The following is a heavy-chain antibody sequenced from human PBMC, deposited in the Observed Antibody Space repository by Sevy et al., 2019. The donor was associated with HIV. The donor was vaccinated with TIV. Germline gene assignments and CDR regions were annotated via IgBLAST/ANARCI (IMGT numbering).Heavy chain of an antibody. CDR3: ATAFSSGWHDLDY. Sequence: ASVKVSCKVPGHTLTELPMHWVRQAPGKGLEWMGGFDPEDSETIYAPKFQGRVTMTEDTSTDTAYMDLSSLRSDDTAIYYCATAFSSGWHDLDYWGQGTLVTVSS. CDR1: GHTLTELP. CDR2: FDPEDSET. V-gene: IGHV1-24*01. J-gene: IGHJ4*02. D-gene: IGHD6-19*01.